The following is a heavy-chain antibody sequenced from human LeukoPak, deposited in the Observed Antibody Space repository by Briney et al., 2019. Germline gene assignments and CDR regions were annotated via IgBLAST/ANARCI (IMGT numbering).Heavy chain of an antibody. CDR3: ARATRVTPNY. D-gene: IGHD4-23*01. CDR2: ISSNGGST. V-gene: IGHV3-64*01. J-gene: IGHJ4*02. Sequence: GGSLRLSCAASGFTFSSYAMHWVRQAPGKGLEYVSAISSNGGSTYYANSVKGRFTISRDNAKNSLYLQMSSLRAEDTAVYYCARATRVTPNYWGQGTLVTVSS. CDR1: GFTFSSYA.